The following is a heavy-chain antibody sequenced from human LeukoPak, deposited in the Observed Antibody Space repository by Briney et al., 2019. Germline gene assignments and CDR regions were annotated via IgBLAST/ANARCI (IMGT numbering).Heavy chain of an antibody. J-gene: IGHJ3*02. CDR3: ARLYSSSWYSAFDI. V-gene: IGHV3-21*01. CDR2: ISSSSSYI. CDR1: GFTFSSYS. Sequence: GGSLRLSCAASGFTFSSYSMNWVRQAPGKGLEWVSSISSSSSYIYYADSVTRRFTISRDNAKNSLSLTMNSLRAEDTAVYYCARLYSSSWYSAFDIWGQGTMVTVSS. D-gene: IGHD6-13*01.